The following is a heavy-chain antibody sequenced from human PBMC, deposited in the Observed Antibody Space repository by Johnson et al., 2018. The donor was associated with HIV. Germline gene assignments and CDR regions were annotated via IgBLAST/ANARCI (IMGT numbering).Heavy chain of an antibody. V-gene: IGHV3-43D*03. J-gene: IGHJ3*02. CDR3: AGGRGAFDI. Sequence: EVQLVESGGGMVQPGGSLRLSCAVSGFTFDNYATHWVRQAPGKGLEWVSLISWDGGNSYYADSVQGRFTISRDNSKKSLDLQMNSLRGEDTAVYYCAGGRGAFDIWGQGTMVTVSS. CDR1: GFTFDNYA. D-gene: IGHD2-15*01. CDR2: ISWDGGNS.